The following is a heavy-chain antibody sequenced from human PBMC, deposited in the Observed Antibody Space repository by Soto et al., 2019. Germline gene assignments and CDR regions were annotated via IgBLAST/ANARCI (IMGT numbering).Heavy chain of an antibody. D-gene: IGHD1-26*01. CDR3: ARSYIGSYYFDY. CDR2: IYYSGST. V-gene: IGHV4-31*03. CDR1: GGSISSGGYY. Sequence: SETLSLTCTVSGGSISSGGYYWSWIRQHPGKGLEWIGYIYYSGSTYYNPSLKSRVTISVDTSKNQFSLKLSSVTAADTAVYYCARSYIGSYYFDYWGQGTLVTVFS. J-gene: IGHJ4*02.